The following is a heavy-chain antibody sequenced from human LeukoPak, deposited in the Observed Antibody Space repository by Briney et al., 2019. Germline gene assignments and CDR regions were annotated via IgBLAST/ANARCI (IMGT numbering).Heavy chain of an antibody. J-gene: IGHJ4*02. CDR1: GYTFTSYG. CDR2: IIPIFGTA. D-gene: IGHD3-16*01. CDR3: ARVNGVGRWGGYFDY. V-gene: IGHV1-69*13. Sequence: SVKVSCKASGYTFTSYGISWVRQAPGQGLEWMGGIIPIFGTANYAQKFQGRVTITADESTSTAYMELSSLRSEDTAVYYCARVNGVGRWGGYFDYWGQGTLVTVSS.